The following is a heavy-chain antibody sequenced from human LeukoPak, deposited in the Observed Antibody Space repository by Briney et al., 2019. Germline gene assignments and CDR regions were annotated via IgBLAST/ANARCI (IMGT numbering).Heavy chain of an antibody. CDR3: TTHGGDYPTY. V-gene: IGHV3-15*01. D-gene: IGHD4-17*01. Sequence: GGSLRLSCAASGLTFNDAWMTWIRQAPGKGLEWVGRIKSKTDGGTTDYAAPVKARFTISRDDSKNTLFLQMNSLKTEDTAVYFCTTHGGDYPTYWGQGTLVTVSS. J-gene: IGHJ4*02. CDR1: GLTFNDAW. CDR2: IKSKTDGGTT.